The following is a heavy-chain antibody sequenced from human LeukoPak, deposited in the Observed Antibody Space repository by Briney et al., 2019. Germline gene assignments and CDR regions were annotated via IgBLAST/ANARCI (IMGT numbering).Heavy chain of an antibody. CDR1: GQSLTGYF. Sequence: ASVKVSCKASGQSLTGYFIHWVRQAPGQGLEWVGRIDPNTGDTIYAQNFQGRVTMTRDTSISTAYMELSRLRSDDTAVYYCARSMVRGVDDYWGQGTLVTVSS. V-gene: IGHV1-2*06. D-gene: IGHD3-10*01. CDR2: IDPNTGDT. J-gene: IGHJ4*02. CDR3: ARSMVRGVDDY.